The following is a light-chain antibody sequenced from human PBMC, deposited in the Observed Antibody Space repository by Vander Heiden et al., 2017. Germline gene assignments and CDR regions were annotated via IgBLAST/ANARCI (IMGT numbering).Light chain of an antibody. V-gene: IGLV2-23*02. CDR1: SSDVGRFDL. CDR2: EVT. Sequence: QSALTQPASVSGSPGQSITISCSGTSSDVGRFDLVSWYQQHPGKAPKVMIYEVTQRPSGVSDRFSGSKSGYTASLTISGLQAEDEADYYCSSYAGGTSLVFGGGTKVT. J-gene: IGLJ3*02. CDR3: SSYAGGTSLV.